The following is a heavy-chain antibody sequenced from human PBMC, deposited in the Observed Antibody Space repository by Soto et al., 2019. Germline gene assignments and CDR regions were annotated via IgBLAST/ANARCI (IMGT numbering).Heavy chain of an antibody. V-gene: IGHV3-74*01. CDR3: AREEWELLHLDY. D-gene: IGHD1-26*01. Sequence: PGGSLRLSCAASGFIFSTYYMHWVRQAPGKGLVWVSRINSDGSTTDYADSVKGRFTTSRDNAKNTLYLQMNSLRAEDTAVYFCAREEWELLHLDYWGQGTLVTVSS. J-gene: IGHJ4*02. CDR1: GFIFSTYY. CDR2: INSDGSTT.